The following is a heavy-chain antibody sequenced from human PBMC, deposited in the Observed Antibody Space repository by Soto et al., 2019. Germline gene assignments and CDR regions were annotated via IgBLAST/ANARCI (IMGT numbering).Heavy chain of an antibody. J-gene: IGHJ3*02. D-gene: IGHD3-3*01. V-gene: IGHV3-9*01. CDR1: GFTFDDYA. Sequence: GGSLRLSCAASGFTFDDYAMHWVRQAPGKGLEWVSGISRNSGSIGYADSVKGRFTISRDNAKNSLYLQMNSLRAEDTALYYCAKDTITIFGVGLHDAFDIWGQGTMVTVSS. CDR2: ISRNSGSI. CDR3: AKDTITIFGVGLHDAFDI.